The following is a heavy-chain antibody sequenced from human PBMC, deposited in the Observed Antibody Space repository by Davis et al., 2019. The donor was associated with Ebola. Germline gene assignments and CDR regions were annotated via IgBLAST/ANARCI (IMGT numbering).Heavy chain of an antibody. Sequence: PGGSLRLSCAASGFTFSSYGMHWVRQAPGKGLEWVAFIRYDGSNKYYADSVKGRFTISRDNSKNTLYLQMNSLRAEDTAVYYCAKDPKSLNYYGSGSSYFDYWGQGTLVTVSS. CDR3: AKDPKSLNYYGSGSSYFDY. CDR2: IRYDGSNK. CDR1: GFTFSSYG. J-gene: IGHJ4*02. V-gene: IGHV3-30*02. D-gene: IGHD3-10*01.